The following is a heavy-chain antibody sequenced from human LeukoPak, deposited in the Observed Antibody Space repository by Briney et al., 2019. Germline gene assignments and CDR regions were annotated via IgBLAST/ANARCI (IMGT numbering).Heavy chain of an antibody. CDR3: ARDRGPRYGMDV. J-gene: IGHJ6*02. D-gene: IGHD5-24*01. CDR1: GASISSGGYF. Sequence: SETLSLTCTVSGASISSGGYFWSWIRQRPGTGLERIGYIFNSGSTHYSPSLKSRLIISLDTSKNQFSLKLTSVTAADTAVYYCARDRGPRYGMDVWGQGTTVTVSS. CDR2: IFNSGST. V-gene: IGHV4-31*03.